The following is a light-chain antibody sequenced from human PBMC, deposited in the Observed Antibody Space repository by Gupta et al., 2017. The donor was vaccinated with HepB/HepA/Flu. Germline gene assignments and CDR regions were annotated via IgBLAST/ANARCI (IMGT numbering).Light chain of an antibody. Sequence: QAVLPQPSSLSASPGASGSLPCTLRIGINVGAYNISWLRQTPGSPPQYLLRYRSDSDKYQGSGVPSRFSGSKDGSANAGILLISGRQAEDEGDYHCMMGHNSAWVFGGGTKLTVL. V-gene: IGLV5-45*02. CDR2: YRSDSDK. CDR3: MMGHNSAWV. CDR1: IGINVGAYN. J-gene: IGLJ3*02.